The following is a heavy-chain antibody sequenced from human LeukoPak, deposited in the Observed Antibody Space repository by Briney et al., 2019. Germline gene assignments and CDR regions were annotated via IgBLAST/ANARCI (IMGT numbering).Heavy chain of an antibody. Sequence: QSGGSLRLSCAASGFTFSTYTMHWVRQAPGKGLEWVAVIAYDGSYKYYAGSVRGRFTFSRDNSNNTLYLQMNSLSAEDTAVYYCARGYRPYTSACLFDSWGQGTLVTVSS. D-gene: IGHD6-25*01. V-gene: IGHV3-30*04. CDR2: IAYDGSYK. CDR3: ARGYRPYTSACLFDS. J-gene: IGHJ4*02. CDR1: GFTFSTYT.